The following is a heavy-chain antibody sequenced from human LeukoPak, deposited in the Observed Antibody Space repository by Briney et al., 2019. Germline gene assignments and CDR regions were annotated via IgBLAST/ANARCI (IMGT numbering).Heavy chain of an antibody. CDR3: ARGYDFWSGYWSHSDY. CDR2: ISSNGGST. V-gene: IGHV3-64*01. D-gene: IGHD3-3*01. J-gene: IGHJ4*02. Sequence: GGSLRLSCAASGFTFSSYAMHWVRQAPGKELEYVSAISSNGGSTYYANSVKGRFTISRDNSKNTLYLQMGSLRAEDMAVYYCARGYDFWSGYWSHSDYWGQGTLVTVSS. CDR1: GFTFSSYA.